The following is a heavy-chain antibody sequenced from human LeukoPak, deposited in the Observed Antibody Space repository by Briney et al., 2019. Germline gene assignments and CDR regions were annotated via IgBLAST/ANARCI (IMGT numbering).Heavy chain of an antibody. Sequence: GGSLRLSCAASGFTFSSYGVSWVRQAPGKGLEWVSAISGSGGSTYYADSVKGRFTISRDNSKNTLYLQMNSLRAEDTAVYYCAKDKAYYYGSGSSYYFDYWGQGTLVTVSS. J-gene: IGHJ4*02. CDR3: AKDKAYYYGSGSSYYFDY. CDR2: ISGSGGST. CDR1: GFTFSSYG. V-gene: IGHV3-23*01. D-gene: IGHD3-10*01.